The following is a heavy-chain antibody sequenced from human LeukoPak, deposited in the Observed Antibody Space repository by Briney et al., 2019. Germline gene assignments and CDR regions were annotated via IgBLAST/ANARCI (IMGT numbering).Heavy chain of an antibody. V-gene: IGHV5-51*01. J-gene: IGHJ3*02. D-gene: IGHD3-10*01. CDR1: GYSFTSYW. Sequence: GESLKISCKGSGYSFTSYWIGWVRQMPGKGLEWMGIIYPGDSDTRYSPSFQGQVTISADKSISTAYLQWSSLKASDTAMYYCARRGYYYGSASYYIDAFDIWGQGTMVTVSS. CDR2: IYPGDSDT. CDR3: ARRGYYYGSASYYIDAFDI.